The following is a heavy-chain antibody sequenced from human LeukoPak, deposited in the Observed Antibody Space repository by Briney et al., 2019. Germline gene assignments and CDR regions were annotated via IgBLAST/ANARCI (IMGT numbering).Heavy chain of an antibody. CDR1: GGSISSYY. Sequence: PSETLSLTCTVSGGSISSYYWSWIRQPPGKGLEWIGYIYYSGSTNYNPSLKSRVTISVDTSKNQFSLKLSSVTAADTAVYYCAQVGPEVGAARGEGYYYYYMDVWGKGTTVTVSS. J-gene: IGHJ6*03. V-gene: IGHV4-59*01. CDR2: IYYSGST. CDR3: AQVGPEVGAARGEGYYYYYMDV. D-gene: IGHD6-6*01.